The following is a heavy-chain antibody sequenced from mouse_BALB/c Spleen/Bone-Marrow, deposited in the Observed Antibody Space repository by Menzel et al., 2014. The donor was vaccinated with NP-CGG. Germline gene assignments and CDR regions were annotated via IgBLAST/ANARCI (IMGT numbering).Heavy chain of an antibody. Sequence: EVTLVESGPGLVKPSQSLSLTCTVTGYSITSDYAWNWIRQFPGNTLEWMGYISYSANTNYNPSLKSRISITRDTSKNQFFLQLNSVTAEDTATYYCTRGTTAGFAYWGLGTLVTVSA. J-gene: IGHJ3*01. CDR2: ISYSANT. D-gene: IGHD1-2*01. V-gene: IGHV3-2*02. CDR3: TRGTTAGFAY. CDR1: GYSITSDYA.